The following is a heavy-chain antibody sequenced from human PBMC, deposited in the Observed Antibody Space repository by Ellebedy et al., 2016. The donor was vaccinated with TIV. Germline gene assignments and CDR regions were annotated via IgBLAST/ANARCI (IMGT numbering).Heavy chain of an antibody. CDR2: IKQDGSEK. D-gene: IGHD6-6*01. CDR3: VRAIGSSSFF. CDR1: GFTFSDYW. J-gene: IGHJ4*02. V-gene: IGHV3-7*04. Sequence: GGSLRLXXTASGFTFSDYWMIWVRHAPGKGLELVANIKQDGSEKFYVDSVKGRFTISRDNTKNSLYLQMDSLRAEDTAVYYCVRAIGSSSFFWGQGTLVTVSS.